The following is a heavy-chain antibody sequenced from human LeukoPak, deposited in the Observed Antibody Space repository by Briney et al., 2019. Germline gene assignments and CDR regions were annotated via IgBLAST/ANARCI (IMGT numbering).Heavy chain of an antibody. J-gene: IGHJ4*02. Sequence: ASVKVSCKASGYTFSNYHIHWVRQAPGQGIEWMGIINPRYGSTTYAQNFQGRVTMTRDMSTSTVYMELSSLRSEDTAVYYCARDPSESGYSGYDDYWGQGTLVTVSS. D-gene: IGHD5-12*01. CDR3: ARDPSESGYSGYDDY. CDR2: INPRYGST. V-gene: IGHV1-46*01. CDR1: GYTFSNYH.